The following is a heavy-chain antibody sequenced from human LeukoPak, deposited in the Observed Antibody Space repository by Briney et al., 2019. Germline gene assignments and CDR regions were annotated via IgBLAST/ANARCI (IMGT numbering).Heavy chain of an antibody. Sequence: PSETLSLTCTVSGGSINNYYWSWIRQPPGKGLEWIGYIYYSGSTNYNPSLKSRATISVDTSKNQFSLKLNSVTAADTAVYYCARVGYYGSGSYYRDYFEYWGQGTLVTVSS. CDR2: IYYSGST. CDR3: ARVGYYGSGSYYRDYFEY. CDR1: GGSINNYY. V-gene: IGHV4-59*01. J-gene: IGHJ4*02. D-gene: IGHD3-10*01.